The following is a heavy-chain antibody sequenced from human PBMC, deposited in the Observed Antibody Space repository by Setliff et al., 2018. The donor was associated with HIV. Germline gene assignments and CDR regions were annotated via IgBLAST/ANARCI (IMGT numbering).Heavy chain of an antibody. D-gene: IGHD1-26*01. CDR1: GYDFRRYG. Sequence: ASVKVSCKTSGYDFRRYGIAWVRQVPGHGLEWMGWISAYNVNTNDAQKLQGRVTMTTDTSTSTAYMELRSLRSDDTAVYYCARVRVGATPLDYWGQGTLVTVSS. J-gene: IGHJ4*02. CDR2: ISAYNVNT. CDR3: ARVRVGATPLDY. V-gene: IGHV1-18*01.